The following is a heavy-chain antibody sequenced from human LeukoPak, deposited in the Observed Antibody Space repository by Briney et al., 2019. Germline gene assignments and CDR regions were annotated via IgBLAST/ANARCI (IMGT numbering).Heavy chain of an antibody. CDR1: GFTFSDHN. D-gene: IGHD2-15*01. V-gene: IGHV3-72*01. CDR3: ARAGYCSGGRCYVDY. Sequence: PGGSLRLSCEASGFTFSDHNMDWVRPAPGKGLEWVARLRIKPNSYTTEYAASVKGGFTISRDDSKNSLFLHMSSLKTEDTAVYHCARAGYCSGGRCYVDYWGQGTLVTVSS. CDR2: LRIKPNSYTT. J-gene: IGHJ4*02.